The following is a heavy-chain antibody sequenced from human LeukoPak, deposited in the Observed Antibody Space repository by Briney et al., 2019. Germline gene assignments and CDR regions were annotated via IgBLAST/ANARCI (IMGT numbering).Heavy chain of an antibody. Sequence: ASVKVSCKASGYTFTGYYMHWVRQAPGQGLEWMGWINPKSGGTNYAQNFRGRVTMTRDTSISTAYMELSSLRSGDTAVYYCASGAQRDHFDYWGQGTLVTVSS. V-gene: IGHV1-2*02. CDR3: ASGAQRDHFDY. CDR1: GYTFTGYY. J-gene: IGHJ4*02. CDR2: INPKSGGT. D-gene: IGHD4/OR15-4a*01.